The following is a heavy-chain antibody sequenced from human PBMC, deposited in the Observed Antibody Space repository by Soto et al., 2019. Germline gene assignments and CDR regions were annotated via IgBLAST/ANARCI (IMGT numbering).Heavy chain of an antibody. CDR1: GGTFSSYA. CDR2: IIPVFGTA. V-gene: IGHV1-69*12. CDR3: ARSAAIAVAGASFDY. Sequence: QVQLVQSGAEVKKPGSSVKVSCKASGGTFSSYAISWVRQAPGQGLEWMGGIIPVFGTANYAQKFQGRVTSAADESTSTAYMELSSLRSEDTAVYYCARSAAIAVAGASFDYWGQGTLVTVSS. J-gene: IGHJ4*02. D-gene: IGHD6-19*01.